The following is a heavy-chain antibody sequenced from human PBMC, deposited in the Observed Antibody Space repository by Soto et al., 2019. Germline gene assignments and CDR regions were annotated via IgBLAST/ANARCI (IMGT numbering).Heavy chain of an antibody. V-gene: IGHV3-30-3*01. J-gene: IGHJ6*01. CDR3: ARDPSEYRSTWIYYYCYGMEV. CDR2: ISCDGSNK. Sequence: PGGSLRLSCAASIFTFSSYSMHLVRQAPGKGLECVAVISCDGSNKYYADSVKGRFTISRDNSKNTLYLQMNSLRVEDTAVYYRARDPSEYRSTWIYYYCYGMEVWGPGTTVTVSS. CDR1: IFTFSSYS. D-gene: IGHD2-2*01.